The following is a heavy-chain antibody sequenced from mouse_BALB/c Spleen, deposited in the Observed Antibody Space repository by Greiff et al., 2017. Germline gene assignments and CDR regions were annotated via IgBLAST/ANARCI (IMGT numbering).Heavy chain of an antibody. V-gene: IGHV5-12-1*01. CDR2: ISSGGGST. CDR3: ARQLLRSSMDY. CDR1: GFAFSSYD. J-gene: IGHJ4*01. Sequence: EVQGVESGGGLVKPGGSLKLSCAASGFAFSSYDMSWVRQTPEKRLEWVAYISSGGGSTYYPDTVKGRFTISRDNAKNTLYLQMSSLKSEDTAMYYCARQLLRSSMDYWGQGTSVTVSS. D-gene: IGHD1-1*01.